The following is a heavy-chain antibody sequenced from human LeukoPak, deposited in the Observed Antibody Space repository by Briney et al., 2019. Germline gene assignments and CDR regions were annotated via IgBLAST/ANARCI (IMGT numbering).Heavy chain of an antibody. CDR1: RGSPSAYY. CDR2: IYNSGST. Sequence: SETLSLTCALYRGSPSAYYWSCIRPPPGEGGEWIGEIYNSGSTNNTPSLKSRVTISVDTSKNQFSLKMSSVTAADTAVYYCARGVRFGFGDPVTIDYWGQGSLVTVSS. D-gene: IGHD3-10*01. J-gene: IGHJ4*02. CDR3: ARGVRFGFGDPVTIDY. V-gene: IGHV4-34*01.